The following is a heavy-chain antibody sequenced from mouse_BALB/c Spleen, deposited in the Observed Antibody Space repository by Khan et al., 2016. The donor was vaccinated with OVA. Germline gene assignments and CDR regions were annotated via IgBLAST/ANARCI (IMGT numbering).Heavy chain of an antibody. CDR2: INTYTGEP. CDR3: ARRGDYRLSFSYYGMDY. Sequence: QIQLVQSGPDLKKPGETVKISCKASGYIFTNYGMNWVKQAPGKGLKWMGWINTYTGEPTYTDDFKGRFAFSLETSGSTAYLQINNLKNEDTATXFCARRGDYRLSFSYYGMDYWGQGTSVTVSS. D-gene: IGHD2-14*01. J-gene: IGHJ4*01. V-gene: IGHV9-3-1*01. CDR1: GYIFTNYG.